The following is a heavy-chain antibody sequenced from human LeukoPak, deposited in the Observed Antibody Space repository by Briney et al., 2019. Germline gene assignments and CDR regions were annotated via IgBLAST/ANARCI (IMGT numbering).Heavy chain of an antibody. D-gene: IGHD2-15*01. CDR1: GGSISSSSYY. Sequence: SETLSLTCTVSGGSISSSSYYWGWIRQPPGKGLEWIGSIYYSGSTYYNPSLKSRVTISVDTSKNQFSLKLSSVTAADTAVYYCARDSVLAGPMDVWGKGTTVTVSS. CDR3: ARDSVLAGPMDV. CDR2: IYYSGST. V-gene: IGHV4-39*02. J-gene: IGHJ6*03.